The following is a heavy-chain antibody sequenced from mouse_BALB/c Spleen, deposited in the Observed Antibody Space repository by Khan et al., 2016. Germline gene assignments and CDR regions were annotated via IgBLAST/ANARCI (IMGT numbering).Heavy chain of an antibody. D-gene: IGHD2-3*01. V-gene: IGHV5-6-4*01. CDR3: TNIYDGYYEFPY. CDR1: GFIFSSYT. CDR2: ISSGGTYT. Sequence: EVELVESGGDLVKPGGSLKLSCAATGFIFSSYTMSWVRQTPEKRLEWVATISSGGTYTYYPDRVKGRFTISRDNAKKTLHLQMSSLKSEYTAMXCCTNIYDGYYEFPYWGQGTLVTVSA. J-gene: IGHJ3*01.